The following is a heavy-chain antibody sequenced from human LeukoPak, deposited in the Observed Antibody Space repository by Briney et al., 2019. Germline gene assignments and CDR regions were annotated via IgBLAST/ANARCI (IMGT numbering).Heavy chain of an antibody. CDR1: GFDFSGFY. CDR2: IRSKPSGYTT. J-gene: IGHJ4*02. Sequence: PGGSLRLSCAASGFDFSGFYMHWVRQASGRGLEWVGLIRSKPSGYTTVYAASVKGRFTISRDDSKNTAYLQMNSLRAEDTAVYYCARDSIGKMATIWNRMKGFDYWGQGTLVTVSS. D-gene: IGHD5-24*01. CDR3: ARDSIGKMATIWNRMKGFDY. V-gene: IGHV3-73*01.